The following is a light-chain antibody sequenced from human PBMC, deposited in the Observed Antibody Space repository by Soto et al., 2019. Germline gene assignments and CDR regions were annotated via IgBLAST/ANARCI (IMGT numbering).Light chain of an antibody. V-gene: IGKV3-20*01. CDR1: QSVSSSY. J-gene: IGKJ1*01. CDR3: QQYGSSPSWT. Sequence: IVLTQSPGTLSLSPWERATLSCSASQSVSSSYLAWYQQKPVQAPRLLIYGASSRATGIPDRFSGSGSWTDFTLTISRLEPEDFAVYYCQQYGSSPSWTSGQGTKVDI. CDR2: GAS.